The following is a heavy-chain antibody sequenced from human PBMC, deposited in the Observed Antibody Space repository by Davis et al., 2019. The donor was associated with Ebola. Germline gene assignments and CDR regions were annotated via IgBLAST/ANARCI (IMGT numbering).Heavy chain of an antibody. CDR3: AKLELRGY. D-gene: IGHD1-7*01. CDR2: ISYDGSNK. J-gene: IGHJ4*02. V-gene: IGHV3-30*18. CDR1: GFSFSNYW. Sequence: GGSLRLSCAASGFSFSNYWIHWVRQAPGKGLEWVAVISYDGSNKYYADSVKGRFTISRDNSKNTLYLQMNSLRAEDTAVYYCAKLELRGYWGQGTLVTVSS.